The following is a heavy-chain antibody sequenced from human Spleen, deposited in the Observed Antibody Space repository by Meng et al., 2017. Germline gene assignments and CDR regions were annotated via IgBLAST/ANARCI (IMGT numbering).Heavy chain of an antibody. J-gene: IGHJ4*02. CDR2: VSQDAISK. V-gene: IGHV3-30*09. CDR1: GFTFSSYE. Sequence: GESLKISCAASGFTFSSYEMNWVRQAPGKGLEWVAAVSQDAISKYYTDSVKGRFAISRGNAKNSLYLQMNSLRVEDTAVYYCARSRGYYWGQGTLVTVSS. CDR3: ARSRGYY. D-gene: IGHD5-24*01.